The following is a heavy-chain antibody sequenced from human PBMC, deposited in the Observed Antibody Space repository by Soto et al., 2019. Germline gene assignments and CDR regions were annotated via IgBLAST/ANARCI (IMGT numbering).Heavy chain of an antibody. CDR2: VNPNSGGT. J-gene: IGHJ6*02. CDR3: ARGVEPTYYDFWSGPLYGMDV. V-gene: IGHV1-2*02. CDR1: GYTFTGYY. Sequence: ASVKVSCKASGYTFTGYYMHWVRQAPGQGLEWMGWVNPNSGGTKYAQKFQGRVTLTRDTSLSTAYMELNSLRSDDTAVYYCARGVEPTYYDFWSGPLYGMDVWGQGTTVTVSS. D-gene: IGHD3-3*01.